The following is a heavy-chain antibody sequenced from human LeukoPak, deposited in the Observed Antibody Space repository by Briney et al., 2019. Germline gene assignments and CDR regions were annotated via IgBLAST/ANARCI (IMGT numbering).Heavy chain of an antibody. CDR2: IQYDGSNE. V-gene: IGHV3-30*02. J-gene: IGHJ3*02. D-gene: IGHD1-26*01. CDR1: RFTFSSYG. Sequence: GGSLRLSCAASRFTFSSYGMHWVRQAPGKGLEWVAYIQYDGSNEQYADSVKGRFTISRDNAKNTLYLQMNSLRAEDTAVYYCARVGSVTYAFDIWGQGTMVTVS. CDR3: ARVGSVTYAFDI.